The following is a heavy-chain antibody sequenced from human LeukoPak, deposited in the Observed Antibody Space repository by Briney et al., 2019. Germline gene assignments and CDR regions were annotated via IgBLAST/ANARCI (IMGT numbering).Heavy chain of an antibody. Sequence: PSGTLSLTCTVSGASMRDGDWCNWIRQPPGKGLEWIGYIYYSGSTYYNPSLKSRVTISVDTSKNQFSLQLTSVTAADTAVYYCAREGGYCGGDSCYSIDFWGQGTMVTVSS. V-gene: IGHV4-30-4*01. CDR1: GASMRDGDW. CDR3: AREGGYCGGDSCYSIDF. CDR2: IYYSGST. J-gene: IGHJ3*01. D-gene: IGHD2-15*01.